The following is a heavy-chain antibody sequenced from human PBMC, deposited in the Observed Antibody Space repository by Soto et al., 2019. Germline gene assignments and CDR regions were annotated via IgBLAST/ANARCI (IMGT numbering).Heavy chain of an antibody. D-gene: IGHD4-17*01. CDR2: IKGDESTT. V-gene: IGHV3-74*01. CDR1: GFTFSNYW. Sequence: GGSLRLSRGASGFTFSNYWIHWVRQAPGKGLVWVSRIKGDESTTNSADSVKGRFTISRDNAKNTVFLQMHSLRAEDTALYYCARGLYGAYGQDFWGQGMLVTVSS. J-gene: IGHJ4*02. CDR3: ARGLYGAYGQDF.